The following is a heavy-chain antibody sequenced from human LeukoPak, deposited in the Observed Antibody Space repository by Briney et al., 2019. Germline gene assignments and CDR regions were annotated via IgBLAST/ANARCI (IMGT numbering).Heavy chain of an antibody. CDR3: ARDRLAVMDY. V-gene: IGHV3-74*01. J-gene: IGHJ4*02. Sequence: PGGSLRLSCEASGFTFSAYAMTWVRQAPGKGLVWVSRINSDGSSTTYADSVKGRFTISRDNAKNTLFLQMNSLRAEDTAVYYCARDRLAVMDYWGQGTLVTVSS. D-gene: IGHD3-9*01. CDR1: GFTFSAYA. CDR2: INSDGSST.